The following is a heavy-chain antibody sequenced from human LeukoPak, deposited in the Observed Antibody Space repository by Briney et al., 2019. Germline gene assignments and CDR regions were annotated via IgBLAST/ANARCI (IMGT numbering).Heavy chain of an antibody. CDR1: GFTFSDYY. CDR2: ISPSTNSM. V-gene: IGHV3-11*04. D-gene: IGHD4-17*01. CDR3: AREGGRYGDYDY. J-gene: IGHJ4*02. Sequence: GGSLRLSCAASGFTFSDYYMSWIRQASGKGLEWVSYISPSTNSMYYADSVKGRFTISRDNAKNSLFLQMNGLTAEDTAVYYCAREGGRYGDYDYWGQGTLVTVSS.